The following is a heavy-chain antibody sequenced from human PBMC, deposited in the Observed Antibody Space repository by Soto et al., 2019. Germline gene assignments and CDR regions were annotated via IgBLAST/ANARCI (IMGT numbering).Heavy chain of an antibody. CDR1: GYTFATYG. V-gene: IGHV1-3*01. CDR3: ARDYGEPVKGARDV. CDR2: INAGNGDT. J-gene: IGHJ6*02. D-gene: IGHD4-17*01. Sequence: QVQLVQSGAEVKKPGASVKVSCKASGYTFATYGLHWVRQAPGQRLEWMGWINAGNGDTTYSQNFQGRVTFSRDTSASTAYRELSSLRSEDTALYSCARDYGEPVKGARDVWGQGTTVTVSS.